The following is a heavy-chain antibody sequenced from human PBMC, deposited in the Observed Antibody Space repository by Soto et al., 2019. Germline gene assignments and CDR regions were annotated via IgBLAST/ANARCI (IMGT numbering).Heavy chain of an antibody. J-gene: IGHJ4*02. CDR1: GGTFSSYA. CDR3: ASDAGVNYYDSSGYYYIDY. Sequence: GASVKVSCKASGGTFSSYAISWVRQAPGQGLEWMGGIIPIFGTANYAQKFQGRVTITADESTSTAYMELSSLRSEDTAVYYCASDAGVNYYDSSGYYYIDYWGQGTLGTVSS. V-gene: IGHV1-69*13. CDR2: IIPIFGTA. D-gene: IGHD3-22*01.